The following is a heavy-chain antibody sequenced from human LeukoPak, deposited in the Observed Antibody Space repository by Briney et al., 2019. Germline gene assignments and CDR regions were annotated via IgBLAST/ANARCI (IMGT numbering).Heavy chain of an antibody. D-gene: IGHD6-13*01. CDR2: INHSGST. J-gene: IGHJ4*02. V-gene: IGHV4-34*01. Sequence: PSETLSLTCAVYGGSFSGYYWSWSRQPPGKGLEWIGEINHSGSTNYNPSLKSRVTISVDTSKNQFSLKLSSVTAADTAVYYCAKDRRPNSYSSSWLDYWGQGTLITVSS. CDR1: GGSFSGYY. CDR3: AKDRRPNSYSSSWLDY.